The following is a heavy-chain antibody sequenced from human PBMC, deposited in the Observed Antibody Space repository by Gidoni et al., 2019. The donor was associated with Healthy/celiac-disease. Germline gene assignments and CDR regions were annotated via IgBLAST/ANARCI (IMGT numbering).Heavy chain of an antibody. J-gene: IGHJ3*02. CDR3: AKDGTRAGYSSSWYKAFDI. CDR2: ISWNSGSI. D-gene: IGHD6-13*01. CDR1: GFTFDDYA. V-gene: IGHV3-9*01. Sequence: EVQLVESGGGLVQPGRSLRLSCAASGFTFDDYAMHWVRQAPGKGLEWVSGISWNSGSIGYADSVKGRFTISRDNAKNSLYLQMNSLRAEDTALYYCAKDGTRAGYSSSWYKAFDIWGQGTMVTVSS.